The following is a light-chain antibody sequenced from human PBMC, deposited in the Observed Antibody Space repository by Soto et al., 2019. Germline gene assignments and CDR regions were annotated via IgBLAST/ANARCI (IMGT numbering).Light chain of an antibody. V-gene: IGKV3-20*01. J-gene: IGKJ1*01. CDR1: QHIGSS. CDR2: GAS. CDR3: QQYGSSPQT. Sequence: EIVMTQSPATLSVSPGDSVTLSCRASQHIGSSLAWYQQKSGQAPRILIYGASSRATGIPDRFSGSGSGTDFTLTISRLEPEDFAVYYCQQYGSSPQTFGQGTKVDIK.